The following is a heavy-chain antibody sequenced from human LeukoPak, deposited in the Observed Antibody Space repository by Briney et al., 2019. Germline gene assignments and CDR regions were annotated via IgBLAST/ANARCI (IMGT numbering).Heavy chain of an antibody. Sequence: PGGSLRLSCAASGFTVSTYGMHWVRQAPGKGLEWVAFIRGDGTNKYYADSVKGRFTISRDNSKSTLSLQMDTLRSEDTAVYFCAKDLYVSGFYPTSLGDWGQGTLVTVSS. CDR1: GFTVSTYG. D-gene: IGHD3-22*01. CDR3: AKDLYVSGFYPTSLGD. CDR2: IRGDGTNK. V-gene: IGHV3-30*02. J-gene: IGHJ4*02.